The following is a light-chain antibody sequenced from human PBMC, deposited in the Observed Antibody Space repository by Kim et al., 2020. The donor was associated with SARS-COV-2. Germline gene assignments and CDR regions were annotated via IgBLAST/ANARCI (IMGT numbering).Light chain of an antibody. V-gene: IGKV1-6*01. Sequence: ASVGDSITITCRANQGIRNDLGWYQQRPGQAPKLLIHAASTLQSGVPSRFSGSGSGTDFTLTISSLQPEDFATYYCLQDYTYPLTFGPGTKVDIK. CDR1: QGIRND. J-gene: IGKJ3*01. CDR2: AAS. CDR3: LQDYTYPLT.